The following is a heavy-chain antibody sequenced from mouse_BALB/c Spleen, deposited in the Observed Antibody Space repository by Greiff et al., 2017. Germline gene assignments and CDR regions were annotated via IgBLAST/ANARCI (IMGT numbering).Heavy chain of an antibody. CDR1: GYTFTDYW. V-gene: IGHV1-69*01. CDR2: IDTSDSYT. J-gene: IGHJ3*01. Sequence: QVQLQQPGAELVMPGASVKMSCKASGYTFTDYWMHWVKQRPGQGLEWIGAIDTSDSYTSYNQKFKGKATLTVDESSSTAYMQLSSLTSEDSAVYYCATELGRFAYWGQGTLVTVSA. CDR3: ATELGRFAY. D-gene: IGHD4-1*01.